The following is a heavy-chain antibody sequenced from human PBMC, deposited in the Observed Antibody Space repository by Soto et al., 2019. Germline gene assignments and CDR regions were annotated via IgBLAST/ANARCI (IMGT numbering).Heavy chain of an antibody. J-gene: IGHJ6*02. D-gene: IGHD3-16*01. V-gene: IGHV3-23*01. Sequence: EVQLLESGGGWVQPGGSLRLSCAASGFTFSSYAMSWVRQAPGKGLEWVSAISGSGGSTYYADSVKGRFTISRDNSKNTLYLQMNSLRAEDTAVYYCAKVTPGLVYYYYGMDVWGQGTTGTVSS. CDR3: AKVTPGLVYYYYGMDV. CDR1: GFTFSSYA. CDR2: ISGSGGST.